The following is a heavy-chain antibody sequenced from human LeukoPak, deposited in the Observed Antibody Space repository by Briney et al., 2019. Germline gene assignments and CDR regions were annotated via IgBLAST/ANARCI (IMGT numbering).Heavy chain of an antibody. CDR3: ARDHNGARFDP. CDR1: GASISSYD. D-gene: IGHD1-14*01. V-gene: IGHV4-59*01. J-gene: IGHJ5*02. Sequence: SETLSLTCTVSGASISSYDWSWIRQPPGKGLEWIGYIYYSGSTNYTPSLKSRVTISVDTSKNQFSLKLSSVTAEDTAVYYCARDHNGARFDPWGQGTLVTVSS. CDR2: IYYSGST.